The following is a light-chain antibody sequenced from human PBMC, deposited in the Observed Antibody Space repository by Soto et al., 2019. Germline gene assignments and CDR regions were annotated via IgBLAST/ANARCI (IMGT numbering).Light chain of an antibody. CDR3: QQRSTPLT. CDR1: QSVSSY. J-gene: IGKJ4*01. CDR2: DAS. V-gene: IGKV3-11*01. Sequence: EIILTQSPATLSLSPGERATLSCRASQSVSSYLAWYQHKPGQAPRLLIYDASTRATGIPARFSDSGSGTDFTLTISSLEPEDFAVYYCQQRSTPLTFGGGTKVEIK.